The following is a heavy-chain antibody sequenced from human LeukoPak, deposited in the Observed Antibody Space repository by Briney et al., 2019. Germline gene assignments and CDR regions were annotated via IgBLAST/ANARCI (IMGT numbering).Heavy chain of an antibody. Sequence: GGSLRLSCAASGFTFSSYEMNWVRQAPGKGLDWLSYISSSGNTIFYADSVRGRFTISRDNAKNSLYLQMNSLRAEDTAVYYCARDQKISSASWFDPWGQGTLVTVSS. J-gene: IGHJ5*02. CDR3: ARDQKISSASWFDP. CDR2: ISSSGNTI. CDR1: GFTFSSYE. D-gene: IGHD6-6*01. V-gene: IGHV3-48*03.